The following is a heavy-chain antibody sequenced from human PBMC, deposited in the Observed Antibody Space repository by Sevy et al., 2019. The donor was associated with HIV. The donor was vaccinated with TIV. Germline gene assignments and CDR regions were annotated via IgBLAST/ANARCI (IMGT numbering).Heavy chain of an antibody. V-gene: IGHV1-24*01. Sequence: ASVKVSCKVSGYTLTKLSMHWVRQAPGKGLECMRRFDPEDGETIFAQKFQGRVTMTEDTSTDTAYMELSSLRSEDTAVYYCAAAREYYEDSSGYLDYWGQGTLVTVSS. CDR1: GYTLTKLS. J-gene: IGHJ4*02. CDR2: FDPEDGET. CDR3: AAAREYYEDSSGYLDY. D-gene: IGHD3-22*01.